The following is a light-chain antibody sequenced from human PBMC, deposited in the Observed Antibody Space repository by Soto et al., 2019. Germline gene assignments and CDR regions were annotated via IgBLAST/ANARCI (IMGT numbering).Light chain of an antibody. V-gene: IGKV3-15*01. J-gene: IGKJ1*01. CDR2: GAS. CDR1: QSVSSN. CDR3: QQYNNWPPWT. Sequence: EIRMTQSPGTLSVSPGERATLSCRAAQSVSSNLAWYQQKPGQAPRLLIYGASTRATGIPARFSGSGSGTEFTLTISSLQSEDFAVYYCQQYNNWPPWTFGQGTKVDIK.